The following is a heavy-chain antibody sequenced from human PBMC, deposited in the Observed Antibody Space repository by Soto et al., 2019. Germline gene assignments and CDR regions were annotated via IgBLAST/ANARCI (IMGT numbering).Heavy chain of an antibody. D-gene: IGHD3-3*01. Sequence: GGSLRLSCAASGFTFSSYSMNWVRQAPGKGLEWVPYISSSSSTIYYADSVKGRFTISRDNAKNSLYLQMNSLRAEDTAVYYCARDYDFWSGYYPIFFDPWGQGTLVTVSS. J-gene: IGHJ5*02. V-gene: IGHV3-48*01. CDR1: GFTFSSYS. CDR2: ISSSSSTI. CDR3: ARDYDFWSGYYPIFFDP.